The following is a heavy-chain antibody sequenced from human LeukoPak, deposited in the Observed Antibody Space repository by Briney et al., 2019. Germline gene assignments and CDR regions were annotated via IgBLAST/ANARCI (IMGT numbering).Heavy chain of an antibody. CDR3: ARDHGGSSYDILTGYYLDAFDI. Sequence: ASVKVSCKASGYTFASYDINWVRQATGQGLEWMGWMNPNSGNTGYAQKFQGRVTMTRDTSTSTVYMELSSLRSEDTAVYYCARDHGGSSYDILTGYYLDAFDIWGQGTMVTVSS. D-gene: IGHD3-9*01. CDR2: MNPNSGNT. CDR1: GYTFASYD. V-gene: IGHV1-8*01. J-gene: IGHJ3*02.